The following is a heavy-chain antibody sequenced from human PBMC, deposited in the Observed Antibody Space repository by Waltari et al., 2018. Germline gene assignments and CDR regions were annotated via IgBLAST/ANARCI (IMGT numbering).Heavy chain of an antibody. CDR2: INTEGTTT. D-gene: IGHD2-2*01. Sequence: EVQLVESGGGLVQPEGSLRLSCAVSGFTFSRNWMHWVRQVPGKGLVGVSRINTEGTTTNYADSVKGRFTISRDNAKNTLYLQMNSLRVDDTAVYYCARGGCSATSCVDYWGRGTLVTVSS. CDR3: ARGGCSATSCVDY. CDR1: GFTFSRNW. V-gene: IGHV3-74*01. J-gene: IGHJ4*02.